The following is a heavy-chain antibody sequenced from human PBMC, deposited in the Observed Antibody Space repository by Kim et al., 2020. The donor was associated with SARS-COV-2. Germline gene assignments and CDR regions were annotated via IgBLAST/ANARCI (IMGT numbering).Heavy chain of an antibody. J-gene: IGHJ4*02. V-gene: IGHV4-4*09. CDR3: ARNYGYGSGSFYSY. Sequence: NPSLKMRVAIAVDTSKNQFSLKLSSVTAADTAVYYCARNYGYGSGSFYSYWGQGILVTVSS. D-gene: IGHD3-10*01.